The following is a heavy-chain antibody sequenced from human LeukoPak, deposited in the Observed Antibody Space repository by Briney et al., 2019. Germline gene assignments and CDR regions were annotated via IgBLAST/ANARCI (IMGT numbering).Heavy chain of an antibody. J-gene: IGHJ4*02. Sequence: GGSLRLSCAASGFTFSSYGMHWVRQAPGKGLEWVAVIWYDGSNKYYADSVKGRFTISRDNSKNTLYLQMNSLRAEDTAVYYCAKIGYYYESSGYYSRTYFDYWGQGTLVIVSS. CDR2: IWYDGSNK. CDR3: AKIGYYYESSGYYSRTYFDY. D-gene: IGHD3-22*01. V-gene: IGHV3-30*02. CDR1: GFTFSSYG.